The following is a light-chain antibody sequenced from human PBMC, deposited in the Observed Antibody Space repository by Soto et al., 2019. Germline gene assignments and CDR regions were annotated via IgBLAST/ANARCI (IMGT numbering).Light chain of an antibody. V-gene: IGLV1-40*01. CDR1: SSNIGAGYD. J-gene: IGLJ2*01. Sequence: QAVVTQPPSVSGAPGPRVTISCTGSSSNIGAGYDVHWYQQLPGTAPKLLIYGNSNRPSGVPDRFSCSKSGTSASLAITGLQAEDEADYYCQSYDSSLSGSNVVFGGGTQLTVL. CDR2: GNS. CDR3: QSYDSSLSGSNVV.